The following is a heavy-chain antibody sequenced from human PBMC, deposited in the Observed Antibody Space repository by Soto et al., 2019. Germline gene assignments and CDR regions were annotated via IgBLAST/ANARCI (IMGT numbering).Heavy chain of an antibody. J-gene: IGHJ4*02. D-gene: IGHD4-17*01. CDR1: GGSVSSYY. CDR3: ARHSNNHYGLSYFDY. CDR2: IYSSGST. Sequence: PAETLSRTGTVCGGSVSSYYWSWIRQSPGKGLEWIGYIYSSGSTKYKPSLMSRVTISVATSKNQFSLKVSSATAADTAVYYCARHSNNHYGLSYFDYWALGALVTVSS. V-gene: IGHV4-59*08.